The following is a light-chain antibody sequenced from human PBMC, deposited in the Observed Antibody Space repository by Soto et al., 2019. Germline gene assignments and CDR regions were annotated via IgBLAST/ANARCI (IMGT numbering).Light chain of an antibody. Sequence: QSVLTQPPSASGTPGKRVTISCSGSSSNIGSKYVYWYQQLPGTAPKLLMYRNNQRPSGVPDRFSGSKSGTSASLAISGLRSEDEAHYYCAAWDDSVGGPTFGGGTKLTVL. V-gene: IGLV1-47*01. J-gene: IGLJ2*01. CDR2: RNN. CDR3: AAWDDSVGGPT. CDR1: SSNIGSKY.